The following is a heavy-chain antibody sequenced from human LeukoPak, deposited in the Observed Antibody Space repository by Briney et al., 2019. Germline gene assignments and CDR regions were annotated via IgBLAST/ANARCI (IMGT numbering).Heavy chain of an antibody. V-gene: IGHV3-7*01. Sequence: GGSLRLSCAASGFTFSSYWMSWVRQAPGKGLEWVANIKQDGSEKYYVDSVKGRFTIPRDNAKNSLYLQMNSLRAEDTAVYYCARVGLGITIFGVVKNAFDIWGQETMVTVSS. CDR1: GFTFSSYW. CDR3: ARVGLGITIFGVVKNAFDI. D-gene: IGHD3-3*01. CDR2: IKQDGSEK. J-gene: IGHJ3*02.